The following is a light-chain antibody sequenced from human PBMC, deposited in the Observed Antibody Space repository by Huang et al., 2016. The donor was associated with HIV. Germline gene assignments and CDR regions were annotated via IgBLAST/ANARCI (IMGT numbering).Light chain of an antibody. J-gene: IGKJ1*01. CDR2: AAS. CDR3: QQSSSIPRT. CDR1: QSISSY. V-gene: IGKV1-39*01. Sequence: DIQMTQSPSSLSASVGDRVTINCRASQSISSYLNWYQQKPEKAPKLLIYAASSLQSGVPSRFSGSGVGTDFTLTISSLQPEDFATYYCQQSSSIPRTFGQGTKVEMK.